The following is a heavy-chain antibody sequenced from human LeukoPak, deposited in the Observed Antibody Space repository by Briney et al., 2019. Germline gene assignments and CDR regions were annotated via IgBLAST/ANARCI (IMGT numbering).Heavy chain of an antibody. Sequence: GASVTVSCKASGYIFTDYYLHWVRQAPGQGLEWMGWIKPESGRTHYAQKFQGGVTMTRDTSISTAYMELSRLRSDDTALYYCARGGKYGCSAGSCYSDYWGQGTLVTVSS. V-gene: IGHV1-2*02. D-gene: IGHD2-15*01. CDR1: GYIFTDYY. J-gene: IGHJ4*02. CDR3: ARGGKYGCSAGSCYSDY. CDR2: IKPESGRT.